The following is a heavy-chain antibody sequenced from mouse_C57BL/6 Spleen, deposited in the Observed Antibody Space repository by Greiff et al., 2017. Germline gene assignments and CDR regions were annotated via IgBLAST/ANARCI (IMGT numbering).Heavy chain of an antibody. Sequence: EVKLVESGEGLVKPGGSLKLSCAASGFTFSSYAMSWVRQTPEKRLEWVAYFSSGGDYIYYADTVQGRFTISRDNARNTLYLLMSSLKSEDAAMYYCTRDYGNYGVDYWGQGTSVTVSS. J-gene: IGHJ4*01. V-gene: IGHV5-9-1*02. CDR2: FSSGGDYI. D-gene: IGHD2-1*01. CDR3: TRDYGNYGVDY. CDR1: GFTFSSYA.